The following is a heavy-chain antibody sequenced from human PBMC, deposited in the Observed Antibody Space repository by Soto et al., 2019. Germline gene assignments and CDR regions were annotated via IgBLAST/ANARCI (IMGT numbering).Heavy chain of an antibody. J-gene: IGHJ6*02. Sequence: SETLSLTCTVSGGSISSYYWRWIRQPPGKGLEWIGYIYYSGSTNYNPSLTSRVTISVDTSKNQFSLKLSSVTAADTAVYYCARGQHWDGFYYGMDVWGQGTTVTVSS. D-gene: IGHD3-3*02. V-gene: IGHV4-59*01. CDR2: IYYSGST. CDR1: GGSISSYY. CDR3: ARGQHWDGFYYGMDV.